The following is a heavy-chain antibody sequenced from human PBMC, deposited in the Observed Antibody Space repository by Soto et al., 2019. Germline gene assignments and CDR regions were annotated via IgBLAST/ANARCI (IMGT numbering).Heavy chain of an antibody. D-gene: IGHD3-3*01. V-gene: IGHV3-74*01. CDR1: GFTFSSYW. CDR3: ARDAITIFGVPSYGMDV. CDR2: INSDGSST. Sequence: PGGSLRLSCAASGFTFSSYWMHWVCQAPGKGLVWVSRINSDGSSTSYADSVKGRFTISRDNAKNTLYLQMNSLRAEDTAVYYCARDAITIFGVPSYGMDVWGQGTTVTVSS. J-gene: IGHJ6*02.